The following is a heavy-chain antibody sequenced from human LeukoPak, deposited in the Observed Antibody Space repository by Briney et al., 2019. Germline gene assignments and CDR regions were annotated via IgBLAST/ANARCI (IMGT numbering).Heavy chain of an antibody. CDR3: ARGCVAATRLDCAEFDH. J-gene: IGHJ4*02. CDR2: INHSGSA. CDR1: GGPFSGYY. V-gene: IGHV4-34*01. Sequence: SETLSLTCAVSGGPFSGYYWTWIRQSPAKGLEWIGEINHSGSANYNASIRSRVTISVDTSRNQFSLTMSSVTVADTAVYYCARGCVAATRLDCAEFDHWGQGALVTVSS. D-gene: IGHD6-13*01.